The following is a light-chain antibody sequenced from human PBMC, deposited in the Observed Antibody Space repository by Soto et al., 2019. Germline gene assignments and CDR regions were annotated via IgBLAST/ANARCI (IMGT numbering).Light chain of an antibody. CDR2: NNN. CDR3: GAWDDSLNGFYV. V-gene: IGLV1-44*01. Sequence: QSVLTQPPSASVTPVQRVTISCSGSSSNIGSNTVNWYQQLPGTAPKLLIYNNNQRPSGVPDRISGSKSGPSASLAIGGFQSEDEADYYCGAWDDSLNGFYVFGTGTKFTVL. J-gene: IGLJ1*01. CDR1: SSNIGSNT.